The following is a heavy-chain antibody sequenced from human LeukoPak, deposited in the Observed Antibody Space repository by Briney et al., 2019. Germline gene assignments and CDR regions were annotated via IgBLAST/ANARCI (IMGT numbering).Heavy chain of an antibody. CDR1: GFIFDENG. Sequence: GGSLRLSCAASGFIFDENGMSWVRQAPGKGLEWVSGINWNGGSTGYADSVKGRFTISRDNAKNSLYLQMNSLRAEDTALYYCARLRFTIFGVVRYYMDVWGKGTTVTVSS. J-gene: IGHJ6*03. CDR2: INWNGGST. CDR3: ARLRFTIFGVVRYYMDV. V-gene: IGHV3-20*04. D-gene: IGHD3-3*01.